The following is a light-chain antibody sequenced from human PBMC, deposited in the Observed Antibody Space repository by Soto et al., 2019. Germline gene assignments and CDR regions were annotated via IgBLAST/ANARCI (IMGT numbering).Light chain of an antibody. CDR2: AAS. CDR3: QQSYNTPIT. Sequence: DIQMTQSPSSLSASVGDRVTITCRASQSISSYLNWYQQKPGKAPKLLIYAASSVQSGVQSRFSGSGSGTDFTLIIRTLQPEDFATYSCQQSYNTPITFGQGTRLEIK. CDR1: QSISSY. J-gene: IGKJ5*01. V-gene: IGKV1-39*01.